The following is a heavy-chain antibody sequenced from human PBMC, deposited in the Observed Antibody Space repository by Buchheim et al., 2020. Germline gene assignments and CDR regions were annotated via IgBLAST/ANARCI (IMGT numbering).Heavy chain of an antibody. CDR2: IYNSGST. D-gene: IGHD6-6*01. V-gene: IGHV4-59*01. CDR3: ARVGIASRSGYFDY. Sequence: QVQLQESGPGLVKPSETLSLTCTVSGGSISSYYWSWIRQPPGKGLEWIGYIYNSGSTNYNPSLKSRVTISVDTSKNQFSLKLSSVTAADTAVYYCARVGIASRSGYFDYWGQGTL. CDR1: GGSISSYY. J-gene: IGHJ4*02.